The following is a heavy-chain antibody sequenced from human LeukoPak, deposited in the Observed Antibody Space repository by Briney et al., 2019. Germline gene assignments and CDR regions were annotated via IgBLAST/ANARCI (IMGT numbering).Heavy chain of an antibody. CDR2: IIPIFGTA. D-gene: IGHD3-9*01. V-gene: IGHV1-69*13. CDR3: ASRNDWGYAFDI. CDR1: GGTFSSYA. Sequence: SVKVSCKASGGTFSSYAISWVRQAPGQGLEWMGGIIPIFGTANYAQKFQGRVTITADESTSTAYMELSSLRSEDTAVYYCASRNDWGYAFDIWGQGTMVTVS. J-gene: IGHJ3*02.